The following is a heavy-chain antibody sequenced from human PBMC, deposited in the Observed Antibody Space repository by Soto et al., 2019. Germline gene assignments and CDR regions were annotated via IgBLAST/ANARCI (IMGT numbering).Heavy chain of an antibody. D-gene: IGHD3-10*01. CDR2: INDRGIT. CDR1: GGSFSGYY. V-gene: IGHV4-34*01. CDR3: ARGSDYYGSGSRFDY. Sequence: QVQVQQWGAGLLKPSETLSLSCAVSGGSFSGYYWSWIRQPPGKGLEWIAEINDRGITNYNPSLKSRVTISKDTSKNHFSLRLSSVTAADTAMYFCARGSDYYGSGSRFDYWGQGTLVTVSS. J-gene: IGHJ4*02.